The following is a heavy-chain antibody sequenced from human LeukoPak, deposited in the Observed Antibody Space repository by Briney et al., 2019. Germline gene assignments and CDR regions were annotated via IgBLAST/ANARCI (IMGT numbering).Heavy chain of an antibody. CDR3: ALIGVVIPPDTYDV. J-gene: IGHJ3*01. V-gene: IGHV3-30*02. Sequence: GGSLRLSCSAFGFTFGDYAFHWVRQAPGKGLEWLAFIRYDGSDSYYADSVKGRFTSSRDNSKKTLYLQMDSLRTEDTAFYYCALIGVVIPPDTYDVWGQGTLVTVSS. CDR2: IRYDGSDS. D-gene: IGHD2-21*01. CDR1: GFTFGDYA.